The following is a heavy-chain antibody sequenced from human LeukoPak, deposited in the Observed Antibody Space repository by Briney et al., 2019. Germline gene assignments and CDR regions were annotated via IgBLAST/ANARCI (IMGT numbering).Heavy chain of an antibody. Sequence: GGSLRLSCAASGFTVSSNYMSWARQAPGKGLEWVSVIYSGGSTYYADSVKGRFTISRDNSKNTLYLQMNSLRAEDTAVYYCARRNSSSWYNWFDPWGQGTLVTVSS. J-gene: IGHJ5*02. CDR1: GFTVSSNY. D-gene: IGHD6-13*01. CDR2: IYSGGST. V-gene: IGHV3-53*01. CDR3: ARRNSSSWYNWFDP.